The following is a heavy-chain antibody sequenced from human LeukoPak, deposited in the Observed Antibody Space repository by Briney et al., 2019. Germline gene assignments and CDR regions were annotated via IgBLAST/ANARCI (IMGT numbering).Heavy chain of an antibody. CDR3: ARTSSGYLHDAFDI. D-gene: IGHD3-22*01. V-gene: IGHV3-30*03. CDR2: ISYDGSNK. J-gene: IGHJ3*02. Sequence: GGSLRLSCAASGFTFSSYGMHWVRQAPGKGLEWVAVISYDGSNKYYADSVKGRFTISRDNSKNTLYLQMNSLRSEDTAVFYCARTSSGYLHDAFDIWGQGTMVTVSS. CDR1: GFTFSSYG.